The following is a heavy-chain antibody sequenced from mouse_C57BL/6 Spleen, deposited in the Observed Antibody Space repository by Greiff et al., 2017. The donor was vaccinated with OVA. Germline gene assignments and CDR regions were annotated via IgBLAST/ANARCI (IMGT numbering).Heavy chain of an antibody. Sequence: VQLQQPGAELVRPGSSVKLSCKASGYTFTSYWMDWVKQRPGQGLEWIGNIYPSDSETHYNQKFKDKATLTVDKSSSTAYMQLSSLTSEDSAVYYSAREGGLTSDFDYWGQGTTLTVSS. D-gene: IGHD3-1*01. CDR1: GYTFTSYW. V-gene: IGHV1-61*01. CDR3: AREGGLTSDFDY. CDR2: IYPSDSET. J-gene: IGHJ2*01.